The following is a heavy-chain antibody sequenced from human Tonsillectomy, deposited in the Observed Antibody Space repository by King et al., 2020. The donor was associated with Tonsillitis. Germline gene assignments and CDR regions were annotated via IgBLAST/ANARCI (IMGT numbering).Heavy chain of an antibody. CDR3: ATTSGPGGTFDF. V-gene: IGHV3-7*03. J-gene: IGHJ3*01. CDR1: GITFSSYW. D-gene: IGHD3-16*01. CDR2: IKQDGSEK. Sequence: VQLVESGGGLVQPGGSLRLSCAASGITFSSYWMSWVRQTPGKGLEWVANIKQDGSEKYYVDSVKGRFTISRDNAKNSLYLHTNSLRAEDMAVYYCATTSGPGGTFDFWGQGTMVTVSS.